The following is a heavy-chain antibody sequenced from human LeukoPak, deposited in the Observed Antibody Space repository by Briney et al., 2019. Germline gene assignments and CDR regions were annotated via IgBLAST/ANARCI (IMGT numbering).Heavy chain of an antibody. CDR3: ANMKRGIAVVEFDF. Sequence: GGSLRLSCLASGFTFSNYAMSCVRQAPGKRLEWVSSVSYSGGKTYYADSVKGRFTISRDNSKNTLYLQMNSLRAEDTAVYYCANMKRGIAVVEFDFWGQGTLVAVSS. V-gene: IGHV3-23*01. CDR2: VSYSGGKT. D-gene: IGHD6-19*01. J-gene: IGHJ4*02. CDR1: GFTFSNYA.